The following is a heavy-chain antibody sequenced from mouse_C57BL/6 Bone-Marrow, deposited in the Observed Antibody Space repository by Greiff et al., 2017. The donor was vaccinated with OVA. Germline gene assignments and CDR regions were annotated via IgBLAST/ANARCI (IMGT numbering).Heavy chain of an antibody. D-gene: IGHD1-1*01. Sequence: QVQLQQPGTELVKPGASVKLSCKASGYTFTSYWMHWVKQRPGHGLEWIGNINPSNGGTNYNEKFKSKATLTVDNSSSTAYMQLSSLTSDDSAVYYCARPYYGSSMFAYWGQGTLVTVSA. CDR3: ARPYYGSSMFAY. V-gene: IGHV1-53*01. J-gene: IGHJ3*01. CDR1: GYTFTSYW. CDR2: INPSNGGT.